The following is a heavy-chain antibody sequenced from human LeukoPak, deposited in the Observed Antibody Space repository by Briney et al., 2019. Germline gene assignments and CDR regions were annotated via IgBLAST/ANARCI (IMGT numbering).Heavy chain of an antibody. D-gene: IGHD3-10*01. Sequence: SETLSLTCAVYGGSFSSYYWTWIRQPPGKGLEWMGEVNYSGGTKYNPSLKSRVTISIDTSKNQFSLKLSSVTAADTAVYYCARGLWFGDENPPYFDYWGQGTLVTVSS. V-gene: IGHV4-34*01. J-gene: IGHJ4*02. CDR2: VNYSGGT. CDR1: GGSFSSYY. CDR3: ARGLWFGDENPPYFDY.